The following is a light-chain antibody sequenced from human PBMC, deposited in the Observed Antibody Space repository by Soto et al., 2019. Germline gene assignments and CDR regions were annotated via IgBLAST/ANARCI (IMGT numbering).Light chain of an antibody. CDR2: AAS. V-gene: IGKV1-27*01. CDR3: QKYNSAPWT. CDR1: QGISNY. J-gene: IGKJ1*01. Sequence: DTQMTQSPSSLSASVGDRVTITCRASQGISNYLAWYQQKPGKVPKLLMYAASTLRSGVSSRFSGSGSGTDFTLIISSLQPEDVATYYCQKYNSAPWTFGQGTTVEIK.